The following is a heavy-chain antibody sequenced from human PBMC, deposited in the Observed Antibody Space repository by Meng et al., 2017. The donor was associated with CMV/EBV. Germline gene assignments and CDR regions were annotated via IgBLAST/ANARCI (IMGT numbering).Heavy chain of an antibody. D-gene: IGHD3-3*01. CDR1: GGTFSSYT. CDR2: IIPILGIA. CDR3: ASGGDITFGVVIMSHYYYYGMDV. V-gene: IGHV1-69*02. Sequence: SVKVSCKASGGTFSSYTISWVRQAPGQGLEWMGRIIPILGIANYAQKFQGRVTITADKSTSTAYVELSSLRSEDTAVYYCASGGDITFGVVIMSHYYYYGMDVWGQGTTVTVSS. J-gene: IGHJ6*02.